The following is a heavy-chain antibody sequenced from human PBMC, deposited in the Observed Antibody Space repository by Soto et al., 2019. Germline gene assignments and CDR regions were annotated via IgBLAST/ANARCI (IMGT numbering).Heavy chain of an antibody. CDR3: AKARPDTAMDNYYYYGMDV. D-gene: IGHD5-18*01. CDR1: GFTFSSYA. Sequence: EVQLLESGGGLVQPGGSLRLSCAASGFTFSSYAMSWVRQAPGKGLEWVSAISGSGGSTYYADSVKGRFTISRDNSKNTLYLQMNSLRAEDTAVYYCAKARPDTAMDNYYYYGMDVWGQGTTVTVSS. J-gene: IGHJ6*02. V-gene: IGHV3-23*01. CDR2: ISGSGGST.